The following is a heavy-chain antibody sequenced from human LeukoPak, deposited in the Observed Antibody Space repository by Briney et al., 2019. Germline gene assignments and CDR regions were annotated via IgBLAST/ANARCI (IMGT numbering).Heavy chain of an antibody. CDR1: GFTFDDYA. V-gene: IGHV3-9*03. J-gene: IGHJ4*02. CDR3: AKGLRGAFDY. CDR2: ISWNSGSI. Sequence: GRSLRLSCAASGFTFDDYAMHWVRQAPGKGLEWVSGISWNSGSIGYADSVKGRFTIPRDNAKNSLYLQMNSLRAEDMALYYCAKGLRGAFDYWGQGTLVTVSS. D-gene: IGHD4-17*01.